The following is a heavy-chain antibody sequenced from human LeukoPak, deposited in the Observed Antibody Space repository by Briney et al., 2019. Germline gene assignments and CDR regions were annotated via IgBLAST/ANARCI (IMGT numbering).Heavy chain of an antibody. Sequence: GGSLRLSCAASGFTFSTYWMSWVRQAPGKGLEWVANIRQDGSEKYYTDSVKGRVTISRDNSKDTLYLEMNSLTAEDTAVYFCARDPGYGQYMDCWGQGTLVTVSS. CDR1: GFTFSTYW. CDR2: IRQDGSEK. D-gene: IGHD4-17*01. CDR3: ARDPGYGQYMDC. J-gene: IGHJ4*02. V-gene: IGHV3-7*01.